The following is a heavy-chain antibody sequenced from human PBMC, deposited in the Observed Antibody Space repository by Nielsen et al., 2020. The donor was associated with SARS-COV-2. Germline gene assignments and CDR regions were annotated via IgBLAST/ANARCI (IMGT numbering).Heavy chain of an antibody. D-gene: IGHD3-3*01. V-gene: IGHV3-23*03. CDR2: IYSGGSST. CDR1: GFIFSKYE. CDR3: ARDYFWSGKLDY. J-gene: IGHJ4*02. Sequence: GESLKISCAASGFIFSKYEMNWVRQAPGKGLEWVSVIYSGGSSTYYADSVKGRFTISRDNSKNTLNLQMNSLRAEDTAVYFCARDYFWSGKLDYWGQGTLVTVSS.